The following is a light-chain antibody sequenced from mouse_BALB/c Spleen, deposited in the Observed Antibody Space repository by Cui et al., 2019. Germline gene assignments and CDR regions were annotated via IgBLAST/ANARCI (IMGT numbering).Light chain of an antibody. Sequence: ENVLTQSQAIISASLAEKITMRCRASSSVNYMYWYQQKSGASPKLLIYYTSNLAPGVPARFSGSGSGNSYSLTISSMEGEDAATYYCQQFTSSPSTFGSGTKLEIK. CDR1: SSVNY. V-gene: IGKV4-50*01. CDR2: YTS. J-gene: IGKJ4*01. CDR3: QQFTSSPST.